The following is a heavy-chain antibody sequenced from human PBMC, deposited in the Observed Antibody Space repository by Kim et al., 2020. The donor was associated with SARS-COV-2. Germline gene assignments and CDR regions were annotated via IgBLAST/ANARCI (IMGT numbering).Heavy chain of an antibody. CDR2: IYYSGNT. Sequence: SETLSLTCTASGDSISSSSYYWGWIRQPPGKGLEWIGSIYYSGNTYYNPSLKSRVTLSVDTSKDQFSLNLTSVTAADTAVFFCARGALRGSGWKTWFDPWGQGTLVTVSS. CDR3: ARGALRGSGWKTWFDP. J-gene: IGHJ5*02. CDR1: GDSISSSSYY. D-gene: IGHD6-19*01. V-gene: IGHV4-39*02.